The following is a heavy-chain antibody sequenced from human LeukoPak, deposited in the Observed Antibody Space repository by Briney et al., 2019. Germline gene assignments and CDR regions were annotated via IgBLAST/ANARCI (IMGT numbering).Heavy chain of an antibody. J-gene: IGHJ3*02. CDR3: ARVVGATYVDAFDI. D-gene: IGHD1-26*01. CDR2: ISPNSGGT. Sequence: ASVKVSCKASGYTFTGYYMHWVRQAPGQGLEWMGWISPNSGGTNYAQKFQGRVTMTRDTSISTAYMELSRLRSDDTAVYYCARVVGATYVDAFDIWGQGTMVTVSS. V-gene: IGHV1-2*02. CDR1: GYTFTGYY.